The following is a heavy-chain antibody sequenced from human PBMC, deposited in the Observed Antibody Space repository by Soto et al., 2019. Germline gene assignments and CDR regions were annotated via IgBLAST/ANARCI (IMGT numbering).Heavy chain of an antibody. CDR2: ISAHNGNT. CDR1: GYTFTSYG. J-gene: IGHJ4*02. V-gene: IGHV1-18*01. Sequence: QVHLVQSGAEVKKPGASVKVSCKGSGYTFTSYGITWVRQAPGQGLEWRGWISAHNGNTNYAQKFQCRVTVTRDTYTSTAYMELRSLRSDDTAVYYWARGRYGDYWGQGALVTVCS. CDR3: ARGRYGDY. D-gene: IGHD1-1*01.